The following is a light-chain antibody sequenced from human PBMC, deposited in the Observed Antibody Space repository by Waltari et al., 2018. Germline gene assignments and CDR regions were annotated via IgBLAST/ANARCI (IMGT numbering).Light chain of an antibody. CDR3: QQLNNWPFT. V-gene: IGKV3-15*01. Sequence: EIVMTQSPATLSVSPGERATLSCRASQSVSSKLAWFQQKTGQAPRLLINGASTRATGIPARFSGSGSGTDFTLIISSLQSEDFADYYCQQLNNWPFTFGPGTKVDIK. CDR2: GAS. J-gene: IGKJ3*01. CDR1: QSVSSK.